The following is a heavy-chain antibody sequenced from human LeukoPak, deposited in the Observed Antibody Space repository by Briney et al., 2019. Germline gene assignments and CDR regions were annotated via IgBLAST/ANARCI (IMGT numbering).Heavy chain of an antibody. J-gene: IGHJ4*02. CDR2: IGPTGSDR. CDR1: GLTFSTSG. V-gene: IGHV3-21*06. D-gene: IGHD1-14*01. Sequence: GSLRLSCSASGLTFSTSGFNWVRQAPGKGLEWVASIGPTGSDRYHADSIKGRFTISRDNANNFLYLQMNSLRAEDTAVYYCATETNGRHYDYWGQGTLLTVSS. CDR3: ATETNGRHYDY.